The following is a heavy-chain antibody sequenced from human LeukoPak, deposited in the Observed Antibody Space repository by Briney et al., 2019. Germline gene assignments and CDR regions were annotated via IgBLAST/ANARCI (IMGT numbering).Heavy chain of an antibody. CDR3: AKDRFHYDILTGYYSN. D-gene: IGHD3-9*01. CDR2: ISYDGSNK. Sequence: GGSLRLSCAASGFTFSSYGMHWVRQAPGKGLEWVAVISYDGSNKYYADSVKGRFTISRDNSKNTLYLQMNSLRAEDTAVHYCAKDRFHYDILTGYYSNWGQGTLVTVSS. V-gene: IGHV3-30*18. CDR1: GFTFSSYG. J-gene: IGHJ4*02.